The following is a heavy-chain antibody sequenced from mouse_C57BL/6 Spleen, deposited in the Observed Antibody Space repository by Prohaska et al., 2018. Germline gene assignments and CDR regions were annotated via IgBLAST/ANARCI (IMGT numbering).Heavy chain of an antibody. CDR3: SRIVYDGLRGYFDV. Sequence: GLEWLAHIWWDDDKYYKPALKSRLTISKDTSKNQVFLKIANVDTADTATYYCSRIVYDGLRGYFDVWGTGTTVTVSS. CDR2: IWWDDDK. D-gene: IGHD2-3*01. V-gene: IGHV8-8*01. J-gene: IGHJ1*03.